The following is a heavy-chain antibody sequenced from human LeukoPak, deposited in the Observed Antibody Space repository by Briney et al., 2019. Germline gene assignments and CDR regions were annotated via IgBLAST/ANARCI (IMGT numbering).Heavy chain of an antibody. V-gene: IGHV4-34*01. CDR1: GGSFSGYY. CDR2: INHSGST. D-gene: IGHD2-2*01. CDR3: ARRPGYCSSTSCYAPDY. Sequence: SETLSLTCAVYGGSFSGYYWSWIRQPPGKGLEWIGEINHSGSTNYNPSLKSRVTISVDTSKNQFSLKPSSVTAADTAVYYCARRPGYCSSTSCYAPDYWGQGTLVTVSS. J-gene: IGHJ4*02.